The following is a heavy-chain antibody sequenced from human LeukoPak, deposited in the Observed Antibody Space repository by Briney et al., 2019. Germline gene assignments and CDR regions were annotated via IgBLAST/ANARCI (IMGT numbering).Heavy chain of an antibody. V-gene: IGHV1-46*01. CDR2: INPSGGST. CDR1: RYTFTRYC. D-gene: IGHD3-22*01. J-gene: IGHJ3*01. CDR3: ARAYDSSGYAAF. Sequence: SSVTVSCLASRYTFTRYCMHWVRQAPAQGLAWMGIINPSGGSTSYAQKLQGRVTMTRDTSTSTVYMELSSLRSEATAVYYCARAYDSSGYAAFWGQGTMVTVSS.